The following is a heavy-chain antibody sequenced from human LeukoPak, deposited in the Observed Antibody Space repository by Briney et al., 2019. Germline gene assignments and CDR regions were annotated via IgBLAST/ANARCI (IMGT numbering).Heavy chain of an antibody. J-gene: IGHJ3*01. CDR2: ISRSGGST. D-gene: IGHD3/OR15-3a*01. CDR1: GFTFSNYG. CDR3: ARKGAGLDAFDL. V-gene: IGHV3-23*01. Sequence: GGSLRLPCAASGFTFSNYGMSWVRQAPGKGLEWVSSISRSGGSTHYADSVKGRLVISRDTSKNTLHLQMNSLTAGDTAVYYCARKGAGLDAFDLWGQGTVVIVSS.